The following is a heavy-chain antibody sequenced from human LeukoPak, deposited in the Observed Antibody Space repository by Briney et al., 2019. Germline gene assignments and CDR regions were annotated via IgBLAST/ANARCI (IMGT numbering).Heavy chain of an antibody. J-gene: IGHJ6*03. Sequence: GASVKVSCKASGYTFTSYYMHWVRQAPGQGLEWMGIINPSGGSTSYAQKFQGRVTMTRDMSTSTVYMELSSLRSDDTAVYYCARRHVVVTARPGIYGYYYYMDVWGKGTTVTVSS. CDR3: ARRHVVVTARPGIYGYYYYMDV. CDR1: GYTFTSYY. D-gene: IGHD2-21*02. V-gene: IGHV1-46*01. CDR2: INPSGGST.